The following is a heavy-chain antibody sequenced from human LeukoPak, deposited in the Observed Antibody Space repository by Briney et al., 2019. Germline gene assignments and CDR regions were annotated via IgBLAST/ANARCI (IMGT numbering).Heavy chain of an antibody. Sequence: GGSLRLSCEASGFTFSRHAMSWVRQAPGKGLEWVSSLSGTGGSTYYADSVKGRLTVSRDNSKNTLYLQMNSLRAEDTAVYYCAKDLVRDYTGGVDYRGQGTLVTVSS. J-gene: IGHJ4*02. V-gene: IGHV3-23*01. CDR1: GFTFSRHA. CDR2: LSGTGGST. CDR3: AKDLVRDYTGGVDY. D-gene: IGHD3-16*01.